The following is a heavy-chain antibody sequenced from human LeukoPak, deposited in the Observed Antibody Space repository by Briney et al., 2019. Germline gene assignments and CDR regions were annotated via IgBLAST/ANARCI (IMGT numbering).Heavy chain of an antibody. V-gene: IGHV4-59*12. D-gene: IGHD3-22*01. Sequence: PSERLSLTCTVSGGSTSGDDGSWIRQPPGTGVEWRGYIYYSGGTNYNPSLKSRVTISVDTSKIQISLKLSSVSAADTAVYYCAREYYYDSSGYGYNYYYGMDVWGQGTTVTVSS. CDR2: IYYSGGT. J-gene: IGHJ6*02. CDR3: AREYYYDSSGYGYNYYYGMDV. CDR1: GGSTSGDD.